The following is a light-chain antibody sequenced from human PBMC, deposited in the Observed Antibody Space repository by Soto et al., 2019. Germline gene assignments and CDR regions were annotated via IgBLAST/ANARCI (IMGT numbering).Light chain of an antibody. Sequence: MVMTHTPLSPAVTLLDSASISCRSCQRLVHNDGNTYLSWFQQRPGQPPRLLIYKVSDRFSGVPDRFSGSGAGTDFTLTISSLQPEDFATYYCQQADSLPLVTFGQGTRLEIK. J-gene: IGKJ5*01. CDR2: KVS. CDR1: QRLVHNDGNTY. CDR3: QQADSLPLVT. V-gene: IGKV2-24*01.